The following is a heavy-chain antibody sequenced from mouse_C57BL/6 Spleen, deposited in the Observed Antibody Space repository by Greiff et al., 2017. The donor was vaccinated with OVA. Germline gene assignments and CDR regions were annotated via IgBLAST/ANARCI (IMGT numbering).Heavy chain of an antibody. CDR1: GYTFTDHT. D-gene: IGHD2-4*01. Sequence: VKLMESDAELVKPGASVKISCKVSGYTFTDHTIHWMKQRPEQGLEWIGYIYPRDGSTKYNEKFKGKATLTADKSSSTAYMQLNSLTSEDSAVYFCARSPYYDYDGDAMDYWGQGTSVTVSS. CDR2: IYPRDGST. CDR3: ARSPYYDYDGDAMDY. J-gene: IGHJ4*01. V-gene: IGHV1-78*01.